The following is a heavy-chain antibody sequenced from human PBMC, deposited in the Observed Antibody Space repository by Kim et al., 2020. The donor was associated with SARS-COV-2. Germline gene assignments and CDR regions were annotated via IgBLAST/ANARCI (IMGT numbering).Heavy chain of an antibody. CDR2: IDTDNDNT. V-gene: IGHV1-18*01. J-gene: IGHJ4*02. CDR1: GYTFTDYG. Sequence: ASVKVSCTASGYTFTDYGFTWVQQAPGQGLEWMGWIDTDNDNTKYAQNLQGRVTLTSDTSTRTAYMELMSLRSDDTAMYYCARGHYGKIVGEYWGQGTLVIVST. CDR3: ARGHYGKIVGEY. D-gene: IGHD1-26*01.